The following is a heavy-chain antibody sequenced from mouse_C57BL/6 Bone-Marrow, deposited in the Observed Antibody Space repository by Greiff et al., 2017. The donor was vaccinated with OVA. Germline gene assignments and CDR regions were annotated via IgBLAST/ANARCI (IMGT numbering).Heavy chain of an antibody. Sequence: QVQLQQPGAELVKPGASVKLSCKASGYTFTSYWMQWVKQRPGQGLEWIGEIDPSDSYTNYNQKFKGKATLTVDTSSSTAYMQLSSLTSEDSAVYYCARPNLYYGNMDYWGQGTSVTVSS. V-gene: IGHV1-50*01. CDR1: GYTFTSYW. CDR2: IDPSDSYT. CDR3: ARPNLYYGNMDY. D-gene: IGHD2-1*01. J-gene: IGHJ4*01.